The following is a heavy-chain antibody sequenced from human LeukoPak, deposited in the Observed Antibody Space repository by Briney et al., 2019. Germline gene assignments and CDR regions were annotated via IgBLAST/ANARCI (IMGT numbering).Heavy chain of an antibody. CDR3: ARVDIVVVPAAKPGEYYYYYTDV. Sequence: SETLSLTGTVSGVSISSYYWSWIRQPPGKGLEWIGYIYYSGSTNYNPSLKSRVTISVDTSKNQFSLKLSSVTAADTAVYYCARVDIVVVPAAKPGEYYYYYTDVWGKGTTVTVSS. J-gene: IGHJ6*03. D-gene: IGHD2-2*01. CDR2: IYYSGST. V-gene: IGHV4-59*01. CDR1: GVSISSYY.